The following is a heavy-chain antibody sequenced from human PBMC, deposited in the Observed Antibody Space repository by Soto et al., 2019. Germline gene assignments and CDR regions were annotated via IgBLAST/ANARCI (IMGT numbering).Heavy chain of an antibody. J-gene: IGHJ4*02. V-gene: IGHV1-18*01. CDR1: GYTFTSYA. CDR3: AREMVRGVGSDY. D-gene: IGHD3-10*01. CDR2: TSVYNGNT. Sequence: ASVKVSCKASGYTFTSYAINWVRQAPGQGLEWMGWTSVYNGNTKYAQKLQGRVTMTTDTSTSTAYMELRSLRSDDTAVFYCAREMVRGVGSDYWGQGTLVTVSS.